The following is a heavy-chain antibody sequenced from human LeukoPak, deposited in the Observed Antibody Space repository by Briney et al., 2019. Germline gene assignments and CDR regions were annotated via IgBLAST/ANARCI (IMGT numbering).Heavy chain of an antibody. CDR3: ARLAHSSGWYFDY. CDR1: GGSISSSSYY. V-gene: IGHV4-39*01. Sequence: PSETLSLTCTVSGGSISSSSYYWGWIRQPPGKGLEWIGSIYYSGNTYYNPSLKSRVTIPVDTSKNQFSLKLSSVTAADTAVYYCARLAHSSGWYFDYWGQGTLVTVSS. D-gene: IGHD6-19*01. CDR2: IYYSGNT. J-gene: IGHJ4*02.